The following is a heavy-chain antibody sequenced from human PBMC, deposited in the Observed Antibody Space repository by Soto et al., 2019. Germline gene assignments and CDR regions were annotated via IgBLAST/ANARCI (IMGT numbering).Heavy chain of an antibody. D-gene: IGHD3-9*01. CDR3: ARTTSVILMRSYSHSFPPYFYP. Sequence: QLQLQESGPGLVRPSETLSLSCTVSGGSISRSEYYWGWIRQPPGKGLGWIGSMYNSGITRYNPYLKTRVTMSVDTSKNQYSLKLSSVIAADSAVYYCARTTSVILMRSYSHSFPPYFYPWDQGTLVTVAS. V-gene: IGHV4-39*01. J-gene: IGHJ5*02. CDR2: MYNSGIT. CDR1: GGSISRSEYY.